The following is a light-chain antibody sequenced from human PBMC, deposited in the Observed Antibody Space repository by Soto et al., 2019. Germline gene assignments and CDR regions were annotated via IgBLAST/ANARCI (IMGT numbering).Light chain of an antibody. CDR1: SSDVGGSNY. CDR3: SSYKSSNTGEL. Sequence: QSALIQPASVSGSPGQSITISCTGTSSDVGGSNYVSWYQHHPHRAPKLLIYEVSYRPSGVSSRFSGSKSGNTASLTISGLQDEDEADYYCSSYKSSNTGELFG. V-gene: IGLV2-14*01. CDR2: EVS. J-gene: IGLJ2*01.